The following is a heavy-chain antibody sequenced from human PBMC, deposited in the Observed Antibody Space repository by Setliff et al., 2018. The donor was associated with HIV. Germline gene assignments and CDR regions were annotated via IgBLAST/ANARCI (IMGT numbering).Heavy chain of an antibody. D-gene: IGHD3-16*02. CDR2: IYHSVNT. J-gene: IGHJ3*01. CDR1: GDSISSDFY. CDR3: ARVRVRRDTYSAVGHLNGDDL. Sequence: SETLSLTCTVSGDSISSDFYWGWIRQPPGKGLEWIGSIYHSVNTYYMPSLQSRATISVDMSKNQFSLNLNSVNAADTAVYYCARVRVRRDTYSAVGHLNGDDLWGQGTMVTVSS. V-gene: IGHV4-38-2*02.